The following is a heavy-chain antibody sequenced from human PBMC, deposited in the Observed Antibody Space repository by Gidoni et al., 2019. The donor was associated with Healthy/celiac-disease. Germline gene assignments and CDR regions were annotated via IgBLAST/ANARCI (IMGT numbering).Heavy chain of an antibody. J-gene: IGHJ2*01. V-gene: IGHV3-53*01. CDR3: ARVGVSSGYPWYFDL. CDR2: IYSGGST. D-gene: IGHD3-3*01. CDR1: GFTVSSNY. Sequence: EVQLVESGGGLIQPGGSLRLSCAASGFTVSSNYMSWVRQAPGKGLEWVSVIYSGGSTYYADSVKGRFTISRDNSKNTLYLQMNSLRAEDTAVYYCARVGVSSGYPWYFDLWGRGTLVTVSS.